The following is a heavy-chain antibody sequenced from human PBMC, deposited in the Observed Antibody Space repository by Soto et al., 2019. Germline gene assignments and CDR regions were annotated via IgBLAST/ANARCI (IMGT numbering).Heavy chain of an antibody. CDR3: AREREVGDLYYFDY. V-gene: IGHV3-21*01. D-gene: IGHD2-21*02. Sequence: GGSLRLSCAASGFTFSSYSMNWVRQAPGKGLEWVSSISSSSSYIYYADSVKGRFTISRDNAKNSLYLQMNSLRAEDTAVYYCAREREVGDLYYFDYWGQGTLVTVSS. J-gene: IGHJ4*02. CDR1: GFTFSSYS. CDR2: ISSSSSYI.